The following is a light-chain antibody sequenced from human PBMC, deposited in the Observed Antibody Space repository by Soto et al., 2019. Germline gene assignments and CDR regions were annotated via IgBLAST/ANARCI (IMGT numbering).Light chain of an antibody. CDR3: QQYNSWPLT. CDR1: QSLRRS. CDR2: GAS. J-gene: IGKJ4*01. Sequence: EIVLTQSPATLSLSPGERATLSCRASQSLRRSLAWYQQKPGQAPRLLIYGASNRATGIPDRFSGSGSGTDFTLTISRLEPEDFAVYYCQQYNSWPLTFGGGTKVDI. V-gene: IGKV3-11*01.